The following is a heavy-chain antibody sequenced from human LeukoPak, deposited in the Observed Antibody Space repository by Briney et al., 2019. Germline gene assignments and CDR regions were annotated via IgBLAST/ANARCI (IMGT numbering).Heavy chain of an antibody. CDR2: ISSSGSYI. CDR3: AELGITMIGGV. Sequence: SGGSLRLSCAAYRFTFSSYSMNWVRQAPGKGLEWVSSISSSGSYIYYADSVKGRFTISRDNAKNSLYLQMNSLRAEDTAVYYCAELGITMIGGVWGKGTTVTISS. J-gene: IGHJ6*04. D-gene: IGHD3-10*02. V-gene: IGHV3-21*01. CDR1: RFTFSSYS.